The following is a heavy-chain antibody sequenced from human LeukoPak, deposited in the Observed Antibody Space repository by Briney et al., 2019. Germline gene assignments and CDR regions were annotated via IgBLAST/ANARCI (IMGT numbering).Heavy chain of an antibody. CDR1: GFSFSTYA. V-gene: IGHV3-23*01. Sequence: GGSLRLSCAASGFSFSTYAMSWVRQAPGKGLEWVSAISASGYSTHYADSVKGRFTISRDNSKNTLYLQMGSLRAEDMAVYYCARDRYSGYLDYWGQGTLVTVSS. J-gene: IGHJ4*02. D-gene: IGHD5-12*01. CDR3: ARDRYSGYLDY. CDR2: ISASGYST.